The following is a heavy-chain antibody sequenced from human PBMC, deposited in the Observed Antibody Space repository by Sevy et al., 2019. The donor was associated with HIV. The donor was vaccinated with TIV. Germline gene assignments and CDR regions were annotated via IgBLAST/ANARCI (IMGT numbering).Heavy chain of an antibody. J-gene: IGHJ3*02. CDR1: GGSISNYY. V-gene: IGHV4-59*01. Sequence: SETLSLTCTVSGGSISNYYWNWIRQPPGKGLEWIGYIYYSGSTNYNPSLKSRVTISVDTSRNQFSLKLRSMTAADTAVYYCARRCYDSSGYYNAFDIWGQGTMVTVSS. CDR3: ARRCYDSSGYYNAFDI. CDR2: IYYSGST. D-gene: IGHD3-22*01.